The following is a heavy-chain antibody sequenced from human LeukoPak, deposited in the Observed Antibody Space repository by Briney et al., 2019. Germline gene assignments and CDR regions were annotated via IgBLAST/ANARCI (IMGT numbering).Heavy chain of an antibody. CDR1: GFTFSSYA. Sequence: GGSLRLSCAASGFTFSSYAMSWVRQAPEKGLEWVSAISGSTGSTYYADSVKGRFTISRDNSKNTLYLQMYSLRAEDTAIYYCAKGPYSGSNGNWFDPWGQGTLVTVSA. D-gene: IGHD6-13*01. CDR2: ISGSTGST. CDR3: AKGPYSGSNGNWFDP. V-gene: IGHV3-23*01. J-gene: IGHJ5*02.